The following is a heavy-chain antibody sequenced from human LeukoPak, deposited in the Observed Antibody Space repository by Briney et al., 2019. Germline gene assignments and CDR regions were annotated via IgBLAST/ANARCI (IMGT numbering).Heavy chain of an antibody. CDR1: GFTFSSYA. Sequence: GGSLRLSCAASGFTFSSYAMSCVRPPRGKGLGWVLAISGSGGSTYYADSVKGRFTNSRDNSKNTLYLQMNSLRAEDTAVYYCAKPPGVVTGCVWGKGTTVTVSS. CDR2: ISGSGGST. D-gene: IGHD4-23*01. CDR3: AKPPGVVTGCV. J-gene: IGHJ6*04. V-gene: IGHV3-23*01.